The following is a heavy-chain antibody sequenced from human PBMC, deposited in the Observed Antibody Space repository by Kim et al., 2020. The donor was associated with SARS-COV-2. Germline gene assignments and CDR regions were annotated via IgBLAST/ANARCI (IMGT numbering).Heavy chain of an antibody. J-gene: IGHJ6*02. CDR2: IKQDGSEK. CDR1: GFTFSSYW. D-gene: IGHD1-26*01. V-gene: IGHV3-7*01. Sequence: GGSLRLSCAASGFTFSSYWMCWVRQAPGKGLEWVANIKQDGSEKYYVDSVKGRFTISRDNAKNSLYLQMNSLRAEDTAVYYCARGGASEYDGMDVWGQGTTVTVSS. CDR3: ARGGASEYDGMDV.